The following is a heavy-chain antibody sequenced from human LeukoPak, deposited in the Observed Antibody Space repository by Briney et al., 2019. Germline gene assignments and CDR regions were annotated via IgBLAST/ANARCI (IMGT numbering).Heavy chain of an antibody. CDR3: TYYGSGAIRF. D-gene: IGHD3-10*01. CDR2: VKSKTDGGTT. V-gene: IGHV3-15*01. J-gene: IGHJ4*02. Sequence: GGSLRLSCAASGFTFNTAYMSWVRQAPGKGLEWVGRVKSKTDGGTTDYAAPVKGRFTISRDDSENSLYLQINSLKTDDTAVYYCTYYGSGAIRFWGQGTLVTVSS. CDR1: GFTFNTAY.